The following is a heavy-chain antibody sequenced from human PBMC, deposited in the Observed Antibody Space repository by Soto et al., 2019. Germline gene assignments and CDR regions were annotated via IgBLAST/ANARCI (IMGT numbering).Heavy chain of an antibody. D-gene: IGHD2-15*01. J-gene: IGHJ5*02. V-gene: IGHV4-39*01. CDR3: ATRQGGRYNWFDP. CDR2: LYYSGNT. CDR1: GASISRSSYS. Sequence: ETLSRTCPVSGASISRSSYSWAWIRQPPGKGLEWIGTLYYSGNTYYNPSLKGRVTISVDTSKNQFSLKLSSVTAADTAVYYCATRQGGRYNWFDPWGQGTLVTVYS.